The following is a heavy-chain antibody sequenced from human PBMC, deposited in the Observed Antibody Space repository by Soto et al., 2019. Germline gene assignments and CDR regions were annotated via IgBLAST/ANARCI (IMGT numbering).Heavy chain of an antibody. CDR1: GGSISSSSYY. V-gene: IGHV4-39*07. J-gene: IGHJ4*02. CDR3: ARRWGTSFDF. D-gene: IGHD7-27*01. CDR2: IYYSGST. Sequence: SETLSLTCTVSGGSISSSSYYWGWIRQPPGKGLEWIGSIYYSGSTYYNPSLKSRVTISVDTSKNQFSLKLSSVTAADTAVYYCARRWGTSFDFWGQGTMVTVSS.